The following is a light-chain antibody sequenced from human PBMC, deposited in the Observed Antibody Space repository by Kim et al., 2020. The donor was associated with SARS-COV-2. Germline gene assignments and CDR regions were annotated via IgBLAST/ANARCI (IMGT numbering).Light chain of an antibody. J-gene: IGLJ1*01. CDR3: QTWGTGV. CDR2: LNSDGSH. Sequence: QPVLTQSPSASASLGASVKLTCTLSSGHSSYAIAWHQQQPEKGPRYLMKLNSDGSHSKGDGIPDRFSGSSSGAERYLTISSLQSEDETDYYCQTWGTGVFGTGTKVTVL. CDR1: SGHSSYA. V-gene: IGLV4-69*01.